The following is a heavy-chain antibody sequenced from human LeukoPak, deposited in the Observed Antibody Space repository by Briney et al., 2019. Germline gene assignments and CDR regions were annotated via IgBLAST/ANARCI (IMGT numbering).Heavy chain of an antibody. CDR3: ARDYGDFFNWFDP. CDR2: VNNDGSSP. CDR1: GFNFSRYW. J-gene: IGHJ5*02. D-gene: IGHD4-17*01. Sequence: AGGSLRLSCVASGFNFSRYWMHWVRQAPGKGLVWVSRVNNDGSSPSYADSVKGRFSISRDNAKNTLYLQMNSLRAEDTAVYYCARDYGDFFNWFDPWGQGTLVTVSS. V-gene: IGHV3-74*01.